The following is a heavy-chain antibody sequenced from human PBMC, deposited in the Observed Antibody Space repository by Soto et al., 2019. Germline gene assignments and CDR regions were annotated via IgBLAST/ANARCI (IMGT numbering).Heavy chain of an antibody. J-gene: IGHJ3*02. Sequence: SETLSLSCTVSGGSSSSYYWSWIRQPAGKGLEWIGRIYTSGSTNYNPSLKSRVTMSVDTSKNQFSLKLSSVTAADTAVYYCARVGPQKKDGGHSGAFDSWGKGTMVTVSS. D-gene: IGHD7-27*01. V-gene: IGHV4-4*07. CDR2: IYTSGST. CDR1: GGSSSSYY. CDR3: ARVGPQKKDGGHSGAFDS.